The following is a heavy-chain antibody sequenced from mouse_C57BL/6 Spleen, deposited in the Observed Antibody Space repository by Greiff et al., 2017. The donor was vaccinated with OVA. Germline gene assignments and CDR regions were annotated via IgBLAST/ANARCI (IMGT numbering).Heavy chain of an antibody. J-gene: IGHJ1*03. CDR2: ISYSGST. CDR1: GYSITSDY. Sequence: EVKLMESGPGLAKPSQTLSLTCSVTGYSITSDYWNWIRKFPGNKLKYMGYISYSGSTYYNPSLKSRISITRDTSKNQYYLQLNSVTTEDTATYYCARLRGTGTGWYFDVWGTGTTVTVSS. D-gene: IGHD4-1*01. CDR3: ARLRGTGTGWYFDV. V-gene: IGHV3-8*01.